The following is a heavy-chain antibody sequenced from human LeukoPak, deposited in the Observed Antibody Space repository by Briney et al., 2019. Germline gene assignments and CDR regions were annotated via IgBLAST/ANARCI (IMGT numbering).Heavy chain of an antibody. D-gene: IGHD2-15*01. Sequence: GASVKVSCTASGYTFTGYYMHWVRQAPGQGLEWMGWINPNSGGTNYAQKFQGRVTMTRDTSISTAYMELSSLRSEDTAVYYCAGGGVVAATDVFYYWGQGTLVTVSS. CDR1: GYTFTGYY. CDR3: AGGGVVAATDVFYY. J-gene: IGHJ4*02. V-gene: IGHV1-2*02. CDR2: INPNSGGT.